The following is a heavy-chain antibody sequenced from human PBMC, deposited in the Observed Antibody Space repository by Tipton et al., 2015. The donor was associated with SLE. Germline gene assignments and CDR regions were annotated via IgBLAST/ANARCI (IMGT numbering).Heavy chain of an antibody. V-gene: IGHV4-39*07. Sequence: TLSLTCTVSGGSISSSSYYWGWIRQPPGKGLEWIGSIYYSGSTYYNPSLKSRVTISVDTSKNQFSLKLSSVTAADTAVYYCARRWYSSGWSPPYYFDYWSQGTLVAVTS. CDR2: IYYSGST. CDR3: ARRWYSSGWSPPYYFDY. CDR1: GGSISSSSYY. J-gene: IGHJ4*02. D-gene: IGHD6-19*01.